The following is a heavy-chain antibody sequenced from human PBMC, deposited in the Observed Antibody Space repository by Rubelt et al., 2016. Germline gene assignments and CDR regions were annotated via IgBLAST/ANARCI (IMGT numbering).Heavy chain of an antibody. CDR3: AKDIAAGGTFFDY. D-gene: IGHD6-13*01. CDR2: ISGGGSNT. J-gene: IGHJ4*02. V-gene: IGHV3-23*04. Sequence: VQLVESGGGVVQPGGSLRLSCAASGFTFSSYAMNWVRQAPGKGLEWVSTISGGGSNTYYADPGKGRFTISRDNSKNTLYLQMNSLRAEDTAVYYCAKDIAAGGTFFDYWGQGTLVTVSS. CDR1: GFTFSSYA.